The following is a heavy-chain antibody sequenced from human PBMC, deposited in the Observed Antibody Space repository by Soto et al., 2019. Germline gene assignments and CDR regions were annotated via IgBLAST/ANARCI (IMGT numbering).Heavy chain of an antibody. V-gene: IGHV3-48*02. D-gene: IGHD6-19*01. CDR2: ITSDTKTI. J-gene: IGHJ4*02. Sequence: EVELVESGGALVQPGGSLRLSCVASGFKFSIYSMNWVRQAPGKGLEWSAYITSDTKTIKYGDSVKGRFTISRDNARNSVFIQMNSLSDEDTAVYYCARSVEGHFDYWGQGTVVTVSS. CDR3: ARSVEGHFDY. CDR1: GFKFSIYS.